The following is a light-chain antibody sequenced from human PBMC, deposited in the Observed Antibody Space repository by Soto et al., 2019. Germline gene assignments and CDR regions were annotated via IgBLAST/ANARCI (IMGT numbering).Light chain of an antibody. CDR2: GVS. Sequence: QSALTQPASVSGSPGRSITISCTGTGSDVGGYKYVSWYQQLPGKAPKLMIYGVSYRPSGVSDRFSGSKSGNTASLIISGLQAEDETDYYCSSYASSSPFVFGTGTKVTVL. CDR1: GSDVGGYKY. CDR3: SSYASSSPFV. J-gene: IGLJ1*01. V-gene: IGLV2-14*01.